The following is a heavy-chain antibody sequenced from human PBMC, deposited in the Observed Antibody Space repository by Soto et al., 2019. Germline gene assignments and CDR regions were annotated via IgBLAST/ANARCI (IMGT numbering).Heavy chain of an antibody. CDR3: AKGSVYATYTWLAP. CDR2: VSGSGGGT. D-gene: IGHD2-8*01. CDR1: GVTFSGYA. J-gene: IGHJ5*02. V-gene: IGHV3-23*01. Sequence: GGAVRLSGAASGVTFSGYAMSWVRQAPGKGLEWVSAVSGSGGGTYYADSVRGRVTSSRDNSKNTLCLQMHSLRAEDTAVYSCAKGSVYATYTWLAPWGQGTLVTVSS.